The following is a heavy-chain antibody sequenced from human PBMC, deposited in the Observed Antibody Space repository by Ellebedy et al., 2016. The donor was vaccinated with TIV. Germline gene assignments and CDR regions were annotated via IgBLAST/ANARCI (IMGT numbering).Heavy chain of an antibody. V-gene: IGHV4-4*07. J-gene: IGHJ4*02. CDR2: VYFDGHS. CDR3: ARDCSGGTRFSGGVDF. CDR1: GNSLSSSY. Sequence: SETLSLTXAVSGNSLSSSYWSWIRQPAGRGLEWIGRVYFDGHSNYNPSLQSRVTLSVDTSNNQFSLRLTSVTAADSAIYYCARDCSGGTRFSGGVDFWGQGILVTVSS. D-gene: IGHD2-15*01.